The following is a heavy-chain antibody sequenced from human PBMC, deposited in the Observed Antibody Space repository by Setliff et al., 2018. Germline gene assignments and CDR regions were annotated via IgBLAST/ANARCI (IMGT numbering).Heavy chain of an antibody. D-gene: IGHD2-8*01. CDR1: GYTLSNSI. V-gene: IGHV1-18*01. J-gene: IGHJ4*02. CDR2: ISAYNGKT. CDR3: LRLVRYCTKIACQATSGDEV. Sequence: ASVKVSCKASGYTLSNSILSWVRQAPGQGLEWVGWISAYNGKTYSAQKFQDRVTLTTHTSTNMGYLELRDLRSDDTAVYYCLRLVRYCTKIACQATSGDEVGGLGTLVTVSS.